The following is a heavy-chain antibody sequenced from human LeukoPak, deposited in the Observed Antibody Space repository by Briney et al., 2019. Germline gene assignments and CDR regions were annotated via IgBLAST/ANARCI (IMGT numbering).Heavy chain of an antibody. Sequence: ASVKVSCKTSGYSFTAFYIHWVRQAPGQGLEWMGWIHPRRGDTNYAQKLQGRVTMTTDTSTSTAYMKLRSLRSDDTAVYYCARVLSDFWSGYNDYWGQGTLVTVSS. CDR2: IHPRRGDT. CDR3: ARVLSDFWSGYNDY. D-gene: IGHD3-3*01. CDR1: GYSFTAFY. V-gene: IGHV1-2*02. J-gene: IGHJ4*02.